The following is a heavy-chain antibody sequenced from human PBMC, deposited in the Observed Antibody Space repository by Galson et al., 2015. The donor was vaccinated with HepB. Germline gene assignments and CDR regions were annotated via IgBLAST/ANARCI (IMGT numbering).Heavy chain of an antibody. J-gene: IGHJ4*02. CDR3: ARDHHYGAGSYFDY. CDR2: ISSAGRDI. D-gene: IGHD3-10*01. CDR1: GFTFSSYT. V-gene: IGHV3-21*01. Sequence: SLRLSCAASGFTFSSYTINWVRQAPGKGLEWVSSISSAGRDIYYADSVKGRFTISRDNTKNSLYLQMNNLRVDDSGVYYCARDHHYGAGSYFDYWGQGTLVTVSS.